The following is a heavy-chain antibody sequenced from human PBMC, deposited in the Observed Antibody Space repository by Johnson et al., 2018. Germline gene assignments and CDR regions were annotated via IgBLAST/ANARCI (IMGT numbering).Heavy chain of an antibody. J-gene: IGHJ3*02. V-gene: IGHV3-30*03. CDR1: GFTFSSYG. CDR3: AREESGSSSWKEAFDI. D-gene: IGHD6-13*01. Sequence: QVQLVESGGGLVQPGGSLRLSCAASGFTFSSYGMHWVRQAPGKGLEWVAVISYDGSNKYYADSVKGRFTISRDISKNTLYLQMNSLRAEDTAVYFCAREESGSSSWKEAFDIWGQGTMVTVSS. CDR2: ISYDGSNK.